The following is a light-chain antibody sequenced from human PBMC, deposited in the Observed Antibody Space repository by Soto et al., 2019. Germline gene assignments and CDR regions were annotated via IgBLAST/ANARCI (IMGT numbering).Light chain of an antibody. CDR1: SGHSSYA. Sequence: QSVLTQSPSASASLGASVKLTCTLSSGHSSYAIAWHQQQPEKGPRYLMKLNSDGSHSKGDGIPDRFSGSSSGADRYLTISSLQSDDEADYYCQTWGTGPYVVFGGGTKLTVL. CDR3: QTWGTGPYVV. V-gene: IGLV4-69*01. CDR2: LNSDGSH. J-gene: IGLJ2*01.